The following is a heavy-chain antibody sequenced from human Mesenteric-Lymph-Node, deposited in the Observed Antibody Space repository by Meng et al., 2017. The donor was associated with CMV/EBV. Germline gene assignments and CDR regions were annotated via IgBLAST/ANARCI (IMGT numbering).Heavy chain of an antibody. V-gene: IGHV1-2*02. CDR3: ARDGLSITGTTGGNYFDY. J-gene: IGHJ4*02. Sequence: ASVKVSCKASGYTFTGYYMHWVRQAPGQGLEWMGWINPNSGGTNYAQKFQGRVTMTRDTSISTAYMELSRLRSDDTAVYYCARDGLSITGTTGGNYFDYGGQGTLVTVSS. CDR2: INPNSGGT. D-gene: IGHD1-7*01. CDR1: GYTFTGYY.